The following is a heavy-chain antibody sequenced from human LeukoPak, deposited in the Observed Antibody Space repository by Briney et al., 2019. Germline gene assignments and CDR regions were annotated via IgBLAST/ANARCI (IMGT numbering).Heavy chain of an antibody. CDR2: IYSSGSS. Sequence: SETLSPTCTVSGGSISSSTYYWGGIRQPPGKGLEWIGGIYSSGSSYYNPSLKSRVTISVDTSKNQFSLKLSSVTAADTAVYYCARHGADIVVVPSGSIVYWGQGTLVTVSS. D-gene: IGHD2-2*01. CDR1: GGSISSSTYY. CDR3: ARHGADIVVVPSGSIVY. J-gene: IGHJ4*02. V-gene: IGHV4-39*01.